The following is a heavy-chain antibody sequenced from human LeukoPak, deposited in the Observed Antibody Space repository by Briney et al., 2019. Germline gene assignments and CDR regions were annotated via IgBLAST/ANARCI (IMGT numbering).Heavy chain of an antibody. CDR2: ISGHKGTV. CDR3: ASDHVPRGYGYNYYEY. V-gene: IGHV1-18*01. Sequence: GASVKVSCKTSGYAFTTYGISWVRQAPGQGLEWMGWISGHKGTVIYAQKLRGRLTMTTDMFKSTAYMDLRSLGADDTAVYYCASDHVPRGYGYNYYEYWGQGTLVTVSS. CDR1: GYAFTTYG. J-gene: IGHJ4*02. D-gene: IGHD5-24*01.